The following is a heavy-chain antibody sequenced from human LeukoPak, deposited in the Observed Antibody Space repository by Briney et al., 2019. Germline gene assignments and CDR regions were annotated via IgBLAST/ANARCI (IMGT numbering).Heavy chain of an antibody. V-gene: IGHV4-34*01. Sequence: PSETLSLTCAVYGGSFSGYYWSWIRQPPGKGLEWIGEINHSGSTNYNPSLKGRVTISVDTSKNQFSLKLSSVTAADTAVYYCARNTVPAAPFDYWGQGTLVTVSS. D-gene: IGHD2-2*01. CDR3: ARNTVPAAPFDY. J-gene: IGHJ4*02. CDR2: INHSGST. CDR1: GGSFSGYY.